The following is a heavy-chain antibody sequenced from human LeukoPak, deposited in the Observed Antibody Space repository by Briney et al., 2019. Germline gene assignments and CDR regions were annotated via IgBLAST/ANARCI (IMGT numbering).Heavy chain of an antibody. CDR3: ARTYMYCSSTSCHFDY. D-gene: IGHD2-2*01. Sequence: SETLSLTCAVSGYSISSSNWWGWIRQPPGKGLEWIGYIYYSGSTNYNPSLKSRVTMSVDTSKNQFSLKLSSVTAADTAVYYCARTYMYCSSTSCHFDYWGQGTLVTVSS. CDR2: IYYSGST. V-gene: IGHV4-28*01. CDR1: GYSISSSNW. J-gene: IGHJ4*02.